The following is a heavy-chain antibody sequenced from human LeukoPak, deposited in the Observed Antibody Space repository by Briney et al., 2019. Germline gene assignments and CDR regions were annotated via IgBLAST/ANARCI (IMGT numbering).Heavy chain of an antibody. J-gene: IGHJ3*02. Sequence: ASVKVSCKASGYTFTSYDINWVRQATGQGLEWMGWMNPNSGNTGYAQKFQGRVTMTEDTSTDTAYMELSSLRSEDTAVYYCATGVPAAMDAFDIWGQGTMVTVSS. D-gene: IGHD2-2*01. CDR1: GYTFTSYD. CDR3: ATGVPAAMDAFDI. CDR2: MNPNSGNT. V-gene: IGHV1-8*01.